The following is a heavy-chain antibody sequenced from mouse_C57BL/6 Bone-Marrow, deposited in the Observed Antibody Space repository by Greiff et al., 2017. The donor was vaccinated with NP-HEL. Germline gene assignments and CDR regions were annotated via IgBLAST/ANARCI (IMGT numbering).Heavy chain of an antibody. CDR3: TRDLVTTVVGRGYFDY. D-gene: IGHD1-1*01. CDR2: ISSGGDYI. Sequence: EVQLVESGEGLVKPGGSLKLSCAASGFTFSSYAMSWVRQTPEKRLEWVAYISSGGDYIYYADTVKGRFTISRDNARNTLYLQMSSLKSEDTAMYYCTRDLVTTVVGRGYFDYWGQGTTLTVSS. J-gene: IGHJ2*01. V-gene: IGHV5-9-1*02. CDR1: GFTFSSYA.